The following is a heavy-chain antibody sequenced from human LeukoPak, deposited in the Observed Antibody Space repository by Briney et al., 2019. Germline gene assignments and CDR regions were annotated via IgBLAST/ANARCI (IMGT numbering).Heavy chain of an antibody. CDR3: ATLLPTHPWELLVGDY. CDR2: INHSGST. Sequence: NPSETLSLTCAVYGGSFSGYYWSWIRQPPGKGLEWIGEINHSGSTNYNPSLKSRVTISVDTSKNQFSLKLSSVTAADTAVYYCATLLPTHPWELLVGDYWGQGTLVTVSS. CDR1: GGSFSGYY. J-gene: IGHJ4*02. D-gene: IGHD1-26*01. V-gene: IGHV4-34*01.